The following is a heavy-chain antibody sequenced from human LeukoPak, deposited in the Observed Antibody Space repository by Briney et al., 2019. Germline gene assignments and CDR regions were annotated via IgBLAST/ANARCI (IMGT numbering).Heavy chain of an antibody. J-gene: IGHJ3*02. Sequence: ASVKVSCKASGYSFTSYGISWVRQAPGQGLEWMGWINPNSGGTNYAQKFQGRVTMTRDTSISTAYMELSRLRSDDTAVYYCARSSWIAARDDAFDIRGQGTIVTVSS. CDR1: GYSFTSYG. CDR2: INPNSGGT. D-gene: IGHD6-6*01. CDR3: ARSSWIAARDDAFDI. V-gene: IGHV1-2*02.